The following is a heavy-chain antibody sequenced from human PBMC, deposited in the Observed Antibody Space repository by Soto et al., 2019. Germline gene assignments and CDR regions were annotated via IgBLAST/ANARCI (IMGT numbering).Heavy chain of an antibody. Sequence: GGSLRLSCAASGFKFSNYAMSWVRQAPGKGPEWVSLISATGGGTYYADSVKGRFTIYRDNSHNTLYLQVHSLTAEDTAVYYCAKDRRAGGNSAFYFDFWGQGAQVTVSS. CDR3: AKDRRAGGNSAFYFDF. CDR2: ISATGGGT. D-gene: IGHD3-16*01. CDR1: GFKFSNYA. J-gene: IGHJ4*02. V-gene: IGHV3-23*01.